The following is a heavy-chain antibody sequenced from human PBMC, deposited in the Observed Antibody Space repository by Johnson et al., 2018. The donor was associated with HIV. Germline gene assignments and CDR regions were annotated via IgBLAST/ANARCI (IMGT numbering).Heavy chain of an antibody. CDR2: ISYDGSNK. J-gene: IGHJ3*02. CDR1: GFTFSSYA. D-gene: IGHD3-22*01. V-gene: IGHV3-30*04. CDR3: AKELADSSGYYADAFDI. Sequence: QVQLVESGGGVVQPGRSLRLSCAASGFTFSSYAMHWVRQAPGKGLEWVAVISYDGSNKYYADSVKGRFTISRDNSKNTLYLKMNSLRAEDTAVYYCAKELADSSGYYADAFDIWGQGTMVTVSS.